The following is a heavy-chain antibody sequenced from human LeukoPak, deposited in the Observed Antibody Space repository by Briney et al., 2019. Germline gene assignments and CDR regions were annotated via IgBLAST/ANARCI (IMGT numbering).Heavy chain of an antibody. CDR1: GFTFSSYA. CDR2: ISGSGGST. J-gene: IGHJ3*02. CDR3: ARKGYSYGYRAFDI. V-gene: IGHV3-23*01. Sequence: PGGSLRLSCAASGFTFSSYAMSWVRQAPGKGLEWVSTISGSGGSTYYADSVKGRFTISRDNAKNSLYLQMNSLRAEDTAVYYCARKGYSYGYRAFDIWGQGTMVTVSS. D-gene: IGHD5-18*01.